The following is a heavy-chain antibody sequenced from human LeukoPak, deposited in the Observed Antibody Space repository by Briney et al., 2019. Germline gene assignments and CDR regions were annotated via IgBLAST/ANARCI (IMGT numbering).Heavy chain of an antibody. Sequence: GGSLRLSCAASGFTFSGSAMHWVRQASGKGLEWVGRIRSKANSYATAYAASVKGRFTISRDDSKNTAYLQMNSLRAEDTAVYYCAKDPWTGYSSGWYFDYWGQGTLVTVSS. CDR3: AKDPWTGYSSGWYFDY. CDR1: GFTFSGSA. J-gene: IGHJ4*02. CDR2: IRSKANSYAT. D-gene: IGHD6-19*01. V-gene: IGHV3-73*01.